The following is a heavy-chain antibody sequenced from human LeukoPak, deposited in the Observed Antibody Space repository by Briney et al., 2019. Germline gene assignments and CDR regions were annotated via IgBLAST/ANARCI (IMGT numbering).Heavy chain of an antibody. CDR1: GYTFTTYY. D-gene: IGHD1-26*01. V-gene: IGHV1-46*01. J-gene: IGHJ4*02. CDR2: INPSGGST. Sequence: GASLKVSCKASGYTFTTYYIHWVRQAPGQALERMGIINPSGGSTTYAQIYQGRVTLTRDTSTSTVYMELSSLRSDDTAVYYCARAPKGVTTGYFDHWGQGTLVTVSS. CDR3: ARAPKGVTTGYFDH.